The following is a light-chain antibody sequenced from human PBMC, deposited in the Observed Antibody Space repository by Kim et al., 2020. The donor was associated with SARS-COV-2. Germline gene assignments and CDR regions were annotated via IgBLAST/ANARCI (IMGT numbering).Light chain of an antibody. CDR1: TSDIGGYNS. V-gene: IGLV2-11*01. J-gene: IGLJ3*02. CDR2: DVT. Sequence: QSALTQPRSVSGSPGQSVTISCTGTTSDIGGYNSVSWYQGHPGKAPKLIIYDVTKRPSGVPDRFSGSKSGNTASLTISGLQGDDEAEYSCCSFAGSYTWVFGGGTQLTVL. CDR3: CSFAGSYTWV.